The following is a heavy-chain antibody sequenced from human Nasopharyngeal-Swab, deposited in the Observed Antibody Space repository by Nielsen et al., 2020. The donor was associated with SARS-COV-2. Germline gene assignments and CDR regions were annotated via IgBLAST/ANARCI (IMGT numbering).Heavy chain of an antibody. V-gene: IGHV3-23*01. CDR2: ISGSGGST. CDR1: GFTFSSYA. D-gene: IGHD4-17*01. J-gene: IGHJ4*02. Sequence: GGSLRLSCAASGFTFSSYAMSWVRQAPGKGLEWVSAISGSGGSTYYADSVKGRFTISRDNSKNMLYLQMNSLRAEDTAVYYCAKSFAALTTVSNFDYWGQGTLVTVSS. CDR3: AKSFAALTTVSNFDY.